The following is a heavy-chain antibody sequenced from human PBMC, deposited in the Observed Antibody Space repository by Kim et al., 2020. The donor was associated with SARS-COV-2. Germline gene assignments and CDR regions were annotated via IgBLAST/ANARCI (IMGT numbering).Heavy chain of an antibody. Sequence: SETLSLTCTVSGGSISSYYWSWIRQPPGKGLEWIGYIYYSGSTNYNPSLKSRVTISVDTSKNQFSLKLSSVTAADTAVYYCARFGLTGTNWYFDLWGRGTLVTVSS. CDR2: IYYSGST. V-gene: IGHV4-59*01. J-gene: IGHJ2*01. D-gene: IGHD1-7*01. CDR1: GGSISSYY. CDR3: ARFGLTGTNWYFDL.